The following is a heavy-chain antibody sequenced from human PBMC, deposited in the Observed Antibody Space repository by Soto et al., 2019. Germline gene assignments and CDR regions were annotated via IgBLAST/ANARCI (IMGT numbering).Heavy chain of an antibody. CDR1: GFTFSSYG. CDR3: AKDKGIVGATPHY. J-gene: IGHJ4*02. D-gene: IGHD1-26*01. Sequence: QVQLVESGGGVVQPGRSLRLSCAASGFTFSSYGRHWVRQAPGKGLEWVAVISYDGSNKYYADSVKGRFTISRDNSKNTLYLQMNSLRAEDTAVYYCAKDKGIVGATPHYWGQGTLVNVSS. CDR2: ISYDGSNK. V-gene: IGHV3-30*18.